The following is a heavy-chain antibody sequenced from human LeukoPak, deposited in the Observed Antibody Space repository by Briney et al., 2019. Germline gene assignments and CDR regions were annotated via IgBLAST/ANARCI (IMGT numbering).Heavy chain of an antibody. CDR3: AKDHSSGWSLDY. CDR1: GFTFSSYG. J-gene: IGHJ4*02. V-gene: IGHV3-33*06. CDR2: IWYDGSDK. D-gene: IGHD6-19*01. Sequence: GGSLRLSCAASGFTFSSYGMHLVRQAPGKGLEWVAVIWYDGSDKYYADSVKGRFTISRDNSKNTLYLQMNSLRAEDTAVYYCAKDHSSGWSLDYWGQGTLVTVSS.